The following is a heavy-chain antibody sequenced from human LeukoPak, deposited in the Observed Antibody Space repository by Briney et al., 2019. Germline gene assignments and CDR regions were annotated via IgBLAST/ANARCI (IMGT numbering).Heavy chain of an antibody. J-gene: IGHJ4*02. D-gene: IGHD2-21*02. V-gene: IGHV1-3*03. CDR3: ARGPRVTSVVVTAILD. Sequence: ASVKVSCKASGYDFTKYAVQWERQAPGQRLEWMGWIDAGNGRTKYSQDFQGRVTISRDTSASIAYMELSSLRSDDMAVYYCARGPRVTSVVVTAILDWGQGTLVTVSS. CDR1: GYDFTKYA. CDR2: IDAGNGRT.